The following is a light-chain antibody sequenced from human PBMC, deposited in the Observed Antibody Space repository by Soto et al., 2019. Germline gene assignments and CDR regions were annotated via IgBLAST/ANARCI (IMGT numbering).Light chain of an antibody. CDR2: EVS. CDR3: SSYAGSNNVI. Sequence: QSALTQTPSASGSPGQSVTISCTGTSSDVGGYDYVSWYQQHPGKAPKLMIHEVSKRPSGVPDRFSGSKSGNTASLTVTGLQAEDEADYYCSSYAGSNNVIFGGGTKLTVL. J-gene: IGLJ2*01. V-gene: IGLV2-8*01. CDR1: SSDVGGYDY.